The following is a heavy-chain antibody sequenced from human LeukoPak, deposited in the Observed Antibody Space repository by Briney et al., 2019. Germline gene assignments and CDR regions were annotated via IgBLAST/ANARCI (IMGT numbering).Heavy chain of an antibody. Sequence: GGSLRLSCTASGVTFGDYAMSWFRQAPGKGLEWVGFIRSKAYGGTTEYAASVKGRFTISRDDSKSIAYLQMNSLKTEDTAVYYSTRDPAPCGGDCYPLAFDIWGQGTMVTVSS. CDR2: IRSKAYGGTT. J-gene: IGHJ3*02. CDR1: GVTFGDYA. D-gene: IGHD2-21*02. V-gene: IGHV3-49*03. CDR3: TRDPAPCGGDCYPLAFDI.